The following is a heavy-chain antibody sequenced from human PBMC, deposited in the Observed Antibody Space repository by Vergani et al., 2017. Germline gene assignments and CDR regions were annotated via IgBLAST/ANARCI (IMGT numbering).Heavy chain of an antibody. D-gene: IGHD4-17*01. V-gene: IGHV3-72*01. CDR1: GFTFSDHY. CDR2: TRNKANSYTT. J-gene: IGHJ5*02. Sequence: EVQLVESGGGLVQPGGSLRLSCAASGFTFSDHYMDWVRQAPGKGLEWVGRTRNKANSYTTEYAASVKGRFTISRDDSKNSLYLQMNSLKTEDTAVYYCARDNAAATTVTTNWFDPWGQGTLVTVSS. CDR3: ARDNAAATTVTTNWFDP.